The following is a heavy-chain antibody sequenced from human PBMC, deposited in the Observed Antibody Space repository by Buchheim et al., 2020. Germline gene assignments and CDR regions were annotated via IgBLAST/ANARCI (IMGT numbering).Heavy chain of an antibody. J-gene: IGHJ6*03. Sequence: QLQLQESGPGLVKPSETLSLTCTVSGGSISSSSYYWGWIRQPPGKGLEWIGSIYYSGSTYYNPSLKSRVTISVDTSKNQFSLKLSSVTAADTAVYYCARATYYDFWSGYYYYYYMDVWGKGTT. D-gene: IGHD3-3*01. CDR3: ARATYYDFWSGYYYYYYMDV. CDR2: IYYSGST. CDR1: GGSISSSSYY. V-gene: IGHV4-39*01.